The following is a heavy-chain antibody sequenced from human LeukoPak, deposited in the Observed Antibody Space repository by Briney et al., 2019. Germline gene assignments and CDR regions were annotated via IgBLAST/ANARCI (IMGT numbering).Heavy chain of an antibody. CDR3: ARIGYCSGGSCSADYYGMDV. V-gene: IGHV4-34*01. Sequence: SETLSLTCAVYGGSFSGYYWSWIRQTPGKGLEWIGEINHSGSTNYNPSLKSRVTISVDTSKNQFSLKLSSVTAADTAVYYCARIGYCSGGSCSADYYGMDVWGQGTTVTVSS. D-gene: IGHD2-15*01. CDR1: GGSFSGYY. CDR2: INHSGST. J-gene: IGHJ6*02.